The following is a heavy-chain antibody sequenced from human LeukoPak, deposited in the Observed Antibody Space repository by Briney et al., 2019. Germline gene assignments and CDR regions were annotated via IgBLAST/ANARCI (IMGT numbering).Heavy chain of an antibody. CDR3: ASGSSPYYYYYMDV. CDR2: INPNSGGT. D-gene: IGHD1-26*01. Sequence: ASVKVSCKASGYTFTGYYMHWVRQAPGQGLEWRGWINPNSGGTNYAQKFQGSVTMTRDTSISTAYMELSRLRSDDTAVYYCASGSSPYYYYYMDVWGKGTTVTVSS. CDR1: GYTFTGYY. V-gene: IGHV1-2*02. J-gene: IGHJ6*03.